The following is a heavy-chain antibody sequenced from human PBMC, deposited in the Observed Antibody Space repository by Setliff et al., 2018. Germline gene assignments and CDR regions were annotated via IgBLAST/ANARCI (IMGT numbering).Heavy chain of an antibody. CDR2: MYGNS. D-gene: IGHD7-27*01. J-gene: IGHJ3*02. CDR3: ARGPGAATGEGFDI. CDR1: GGSVRSYY. Sequence: SETLSLTCTVSGGSVRSYYWSWLRQSPGKGLEWIGRMYGNSNYNPSLKSRVTMSIDTSKNKFSLKLSSVTAADTAVYYCARGPGAATGEGFDIWGQGILVTVSS. V-gene: IGHV4-4*07.